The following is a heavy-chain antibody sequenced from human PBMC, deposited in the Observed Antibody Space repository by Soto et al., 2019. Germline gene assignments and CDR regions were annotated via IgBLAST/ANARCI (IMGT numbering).Heavy chain of an antibody. V-gene: IGHV4-4*07. CDR2: IFSSGST. J-gene: IGHJ5*02. CDR3: ARDQGVAVTADNWFDP. Sequence: SETLSLTRTVSCGSITDYSWVWLRQPAGKGLEWIGLIFSSGSTNYYPSRKGRISMSLDTSKNQFSLKLKSATATDTAVYFCARDQGVAVTADNWFDPWAQGILVTVSS. D-gene: IGHD2-21*02. CDR1: CGSITDYS.